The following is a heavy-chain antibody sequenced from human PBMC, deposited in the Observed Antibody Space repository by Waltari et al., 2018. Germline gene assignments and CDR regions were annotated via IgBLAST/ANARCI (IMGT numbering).Heavy chain of an antibody. Sequence: EVQLVQSGAEVKKPGESLKISCKGSGYSFTSYWIGWVRQVPGKGLEWMGIIYPGDSDTRYSPSFQGQVTISADKSISTAYLQWSSLKASDTAMYYCARRPYYYDSSGYQGGFDYWGQGTLVTVSS. D-gene: IGHD3-22*01. CDR3: ARRPYYYDSSGYQGGFDY. V-gene: IGHV5-51*01. CDR2: IYPGDSDT. CDR1: GYSFTSYW. J-gene: IGHJ4*02.